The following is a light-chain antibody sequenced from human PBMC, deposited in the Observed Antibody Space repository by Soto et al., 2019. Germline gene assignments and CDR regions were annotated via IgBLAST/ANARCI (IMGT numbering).Light chain of an antibody. Sequence: EIVMTQSPATLSVSPGERATLSCRARQSISSPYLAWYQQKPGQAPRLLIYDASNRATGIPDRFSGSGSGTDFTLTISRLEPEDFAVYYCQQYGSSPPYTFGQGTKVDIK. CDR1: QSISSPY. J-gene: IGKJ2*01. CDR3: QQYGSSPPYT. V-gene: IGKV3-20*01. CDR2: DAS.